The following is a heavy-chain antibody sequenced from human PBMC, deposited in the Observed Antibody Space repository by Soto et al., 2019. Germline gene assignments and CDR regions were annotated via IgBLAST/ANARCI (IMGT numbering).Heavy chain of an antibody. Sequence: QLQLQESGPGLVKPSETLSLTCTVSGGSISSSSYYWGWIRQPPGKGLEWIGSIYYSGSTYYNPSLKSRVTIPVDTSKNQFSLKLSSVTAADTAVYYCARFVVEMATDSWGQGTLVTVSS. D-gene: IGHD2-21*01. CDR3: ARFVVEMATDS. CDR1: GGSISSSSYY. V-gene: IGHV4-39*01. J-gene: IGHJ4*02. CDR2: IYYSGST.